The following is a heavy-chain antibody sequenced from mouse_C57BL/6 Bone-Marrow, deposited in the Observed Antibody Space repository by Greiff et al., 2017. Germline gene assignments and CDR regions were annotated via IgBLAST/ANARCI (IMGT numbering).Heavy chain of an antibody. J-gene: IGHJ1*03. CDR1: GYTFTSYW. V-gene: IGHV1-69*01. CDR3: ARCYGSGPYWCFDV. D-gene: IGHD1-1*01. CDR2: IDPSDSYT. Sequence: QVQLQQPGAELVLPGASVKLSCKASGYTFTSYWMHWVQQRPGQGLEWVGEIDPSDSYTNYNQQFKGKSTLSVANSSSTAYMQLSSLTSEDSAVYYCARCYGSGPYWCFDVWGTGTTVTVSS.